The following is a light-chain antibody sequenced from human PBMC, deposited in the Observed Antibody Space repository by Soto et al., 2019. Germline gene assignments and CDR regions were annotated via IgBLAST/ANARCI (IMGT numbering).Light chain of an antibody. CDR2: GAS. J-gene: IGKJ1*01. CDR3: QQYGSSPPWK. CDR1: QILCSSY. Sequence: EIVLTRSPSTLSLFSGERATLSVMGSQILCSSYLAWFQQKPGQAPPLLLYGASSRATGIPDRFSGSGSGTDFTLTISRLEPEDFAVYYCQQYGSSPPWKFGQGTKVDIK. V-gene: IGKV3-20*01.